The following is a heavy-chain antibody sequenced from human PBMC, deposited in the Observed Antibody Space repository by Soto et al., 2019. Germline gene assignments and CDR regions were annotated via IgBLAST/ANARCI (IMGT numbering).Heavy chain of an antibody. J-gene: IGHJ6*02. CDR3: ASCERGLLRYYGMDV. D-gene: IGHD3-10*01. CDR1: GGTFSSYA. Sequence: ASVKVSCKASGGTFSSYAISWVRQAPGQGLEWMGGIIPIFGTANYAQKFQGRVTITADESTSTAYMELSSLRSEDTAVYYCASCERGLLRYYGMDVWGQGTTVTVSS. V-gene: IGHV1-69*13. CDR2: IIPIFGTA.